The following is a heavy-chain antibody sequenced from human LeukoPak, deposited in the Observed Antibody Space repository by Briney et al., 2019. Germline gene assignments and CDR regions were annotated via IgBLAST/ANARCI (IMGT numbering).Heavy chain of an antibody. J-gene: IGHJ4*02. Sequence: TPVKVSCKASGYTFTSYGISWVRQAPGQGLEWMGWISAYNGNTNYAQKLQGRVTMTTDTSTSTAYMELRSLRSDDTAVYYCARDRARERYYYDSSGYYGYFDYWGQGTLVTVSS. CDR1: GYTFTSYG. V-gene: IGHV1-18*01. D-gene: IGHD3-22*01. CDR2: ISAYNGNT. CDR3: ARDRARERYYYDSSGYYGYFDY.